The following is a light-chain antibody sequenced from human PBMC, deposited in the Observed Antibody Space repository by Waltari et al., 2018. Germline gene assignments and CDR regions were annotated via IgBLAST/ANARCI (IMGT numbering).Light chain of an antibody. Sequence: DIQMTQSPSTLSASVGDRVIITCRASQSIGGWLAWYQQKPEKAPKLLIYKASSLHSGVPSRFSGSGSGTEFTLTISSLQPDDSATYYCQQYNRDSLDSFGQGTKLEIK. CDR3: QQYNRDSLDS. V-gene: IGKV1-5*03. CDR2: KAS. CDR1: QSIGGW. J-gene: IGKJ2*01.